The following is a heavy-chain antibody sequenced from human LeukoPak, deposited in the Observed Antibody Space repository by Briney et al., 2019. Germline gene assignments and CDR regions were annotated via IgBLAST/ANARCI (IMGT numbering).Heavy chain of an antibody. J-gene: IGHJ4*02. CDR2: ISSSGSTI. D-gene: IGHD3-9*01. CDR3: ARGGLRYFDWLPRGIFDY. V-gene: IGHV3-11*04. Sequence: PGGSLRLSCAASGFTFSDYYMSWIRQAPGKGLEWVSYISSSGSTIYYADSVKGRFTISRDNSKNTLYLQMNSLRAEDTAVYYCARGGLRYFDWLPRGIFDYWGQGTLVTVSS. CDR1: GFTFSDYY.